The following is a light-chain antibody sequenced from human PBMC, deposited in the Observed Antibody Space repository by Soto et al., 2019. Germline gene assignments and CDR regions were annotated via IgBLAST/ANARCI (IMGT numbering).Light chain of an antibody. V-gene: IGLV1-51*02. CDR2: QNN. CDR1: TSNIGNNY. Sequence: QTVVTQPPSVSAAPGQKVTISCSGSTSNIGNNYVSWYQQLPGTAPKLLIYQNNQRPSDIPDRFSGSKSGTSATLGITGLQTGDEADYYCGTWATSLRGPYVFGTGTNLTVL. CDR3: GTWATSLRGPYV. J-gene: IGLJ1*01.